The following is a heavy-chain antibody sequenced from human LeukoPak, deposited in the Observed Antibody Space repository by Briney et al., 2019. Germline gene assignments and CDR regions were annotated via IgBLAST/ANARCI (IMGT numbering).Heavy chain of an antibody. CDR3: ARIFKLRYFDWLSIQIYYYYYMDV. Sequence: GGSLRLSCAASGFTFSSYWMSWVRQAPGKGLEWVANIKQDGSEKYYVDSVKGRFTISRDNAKNSLYLQMNSLRAEDTAVYYCARIFKLRYFDWLSIQIYYYYYMDVWGKGTTVTISS. CDR2: IKQDGSEK. J-gene: IGHJ6*03. CDR1: GFTFSSYW. D-gene: IGHD3-9*01. V-gene: IGHV3-7*01.